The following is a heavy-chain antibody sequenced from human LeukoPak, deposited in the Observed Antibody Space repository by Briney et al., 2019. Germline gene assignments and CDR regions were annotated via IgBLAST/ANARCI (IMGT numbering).Heavy chain of an antibody. D-gene: IGHD4-17*01. J-gene: IGHJ3*02. V-gene: IGHV3-23*01. Sequence: PGGSLRLSCAVSGFTFRNYAMGWVRQAPGKGLEWVPIISSSGGDTYYADSVKGRFTISRDNSKNRLYLQMNSLRVEDTAVYYCAKGPPYDLGDNDAFDIWGQGTMVTVSS. CDR3: AKGPPYDLGDNDAFDI. CDR1: GFTFRNYA. CDR2: ISSSGGDT.